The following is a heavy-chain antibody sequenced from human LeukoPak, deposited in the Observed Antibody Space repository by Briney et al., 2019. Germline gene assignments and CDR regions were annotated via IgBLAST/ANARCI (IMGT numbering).Heavy chain of an antibody. CDR3: VREAGYCASVCLKSNWFDP. Sequence: PGGSLRLSCAGSGFTSSNYAMVWVRQAPGKGLDWVSGIYGDITFDADSVRGRFTISRDDSKNMVYLQMNSLRVEDTALYYCVREAGYCASVCLKSNWFDPWGQGTLVTVSS. D-gene: IGHD2-21*02. CDR1: GFTSSNYA. V-gene: IGHV3-23*01. J-gene: IGHJ5*02. CDR2: IYGDIT.